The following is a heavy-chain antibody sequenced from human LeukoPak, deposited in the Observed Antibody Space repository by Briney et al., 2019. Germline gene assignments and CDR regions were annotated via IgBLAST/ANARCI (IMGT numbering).Heavy chain of an antibody. V-gene: IGHV1-46*01. CDR3: ARSIAAAGPEAEYNNWFDP. CDR2: INPSGGST. CDR1: GYTFTSYY. J-gene: IGHJ5*02. Sequence: ASVKVSCKASGYTFTSYYMHWVRQAPGQGLEWMGIINPSGGSTSYAQKFQGRVTMTRDTSTSTVYMELSSLRSEDTAVYYCARSIAAAGPEAEYNNWFDPWGQGTLVTVSS. D-gene: IGHD6-13*01.